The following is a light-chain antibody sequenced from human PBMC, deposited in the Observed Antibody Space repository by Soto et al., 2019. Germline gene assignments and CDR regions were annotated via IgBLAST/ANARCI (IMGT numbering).Light chain of an antibody. CDR1: SSDVGGSNY. J-gene: IGLJ1*01. CDR2: EVV. V-gene: IGLV2-14*01. Sequence: QSALTQPASVSGSPGQSITISCTGTSSDVGGSNYVSWYQQHPGKAPKLIIYEVVYRPSGVSNRFSGSKSGNTASLTISGLQAEAEADYYSHSYTSTTARVFGTGTKITVL. CDR3: HSYTSTTARV.